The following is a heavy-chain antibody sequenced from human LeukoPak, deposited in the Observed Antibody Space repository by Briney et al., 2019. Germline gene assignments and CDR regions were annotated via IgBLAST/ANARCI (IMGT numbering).Heavy chain of an antibody. J-gene: IGHJ5*02. V-gene: IGHV4-61*02. Sequence: SETLSLTCTVSGGSTSSGSYYWSWIRQPAGKGLEWIGRIYTSGSTNYNPSLKSRVTISVDTSKNQFSLKLSSVTAADTAVYYCAGDYGDYRRGGFDPWGQGTLVTVSS. CDR1: GGSTSSGSYY. CDR2: IYTSGST. D-gene: IGHD4-17*01. CDR3: AGDYGDYRRGGFDP.